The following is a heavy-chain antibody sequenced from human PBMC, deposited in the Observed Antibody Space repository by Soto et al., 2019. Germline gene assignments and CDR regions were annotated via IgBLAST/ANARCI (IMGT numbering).Heavy chain of an antibody. V-gene: IGHV4-39*07. Sequence: ASETLSLTCTVSGGSISSSSYYWGWIRQPPGKGLEWIGSIYYSGSTYYNPSLKSRVTISVDTSKNQFSLKLSSVTAADTAVYYCARVPRRYGYYYMDVWGKGTTVTVSS. CDR3: ARVPRRYGYYYMDV. CDR1: GGSISSSSYY. D-gene: IGHD3-16*01. J-gene: IGHJ6*03. CDR2: IYYSGST.